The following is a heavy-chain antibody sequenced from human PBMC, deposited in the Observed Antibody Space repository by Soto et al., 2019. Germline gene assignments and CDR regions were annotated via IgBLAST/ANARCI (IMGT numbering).Heavy chain of an antibody. D-gene: IGHD1-26*01. V-gene: IGHV1-2*02. Sequence: QVQLVQSGAEVKKPGASVKVSCKASGYTFTGHYIHWVRQAPEEGPEWVGEIGPERGDTRYAQKFQGRVTMTRDTSITTVYMELRNLSPDDTAVYSCGRGRSGQIVVFHWCQGTPVTVSS. CDR1: GYTFTGHY. CDR3: GRGRSGQIVVFH. CDR2: IGPERGDT. J-gene: IGHJ4*02.